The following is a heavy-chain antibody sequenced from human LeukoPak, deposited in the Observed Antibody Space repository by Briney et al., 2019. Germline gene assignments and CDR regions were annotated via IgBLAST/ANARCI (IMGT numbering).Heavy chain of an antibody. Sequence: GGSLRLSCAASGFTFDDYAMHWVRQAPGKGLEWVSGISWNSGSIGYADSVKGRFTISRDSSKNTVYLQMNSLGAEDTAVYYCARSHITMVRGVDCWFDPWGQGTLVTVSS. J-gene: IGHJ5*02. CDR3: ARSHITMVRGVDCWFDP. D-gene: IGHD3-10*01. CDR2: ISWNSGSI. V-gene: IGHV3-9*01. CDR1: GFTFDDYA.